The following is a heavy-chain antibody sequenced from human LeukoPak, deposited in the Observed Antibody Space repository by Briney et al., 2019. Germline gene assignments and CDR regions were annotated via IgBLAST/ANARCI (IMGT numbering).Heavy chain of an antibody. CDR1: GFTFDAYV. CDR2: ISGDGEIS. CDR3: GKDGGFTAHSFDY. D-gene: IGHD5-18*01. V-gene: IGHV3-43*02. J-gene: IGHJ4*02. Sequence: PGGSLRLSCRASGFTFDAYVLHWVRQAPGKGLEWVSLISGDGEISHSADSVKGRFTISRDNSKNSLYLHLASVTVEDTGLYYCGKDGGFTAHSFDYWGQGTVVTVSP.